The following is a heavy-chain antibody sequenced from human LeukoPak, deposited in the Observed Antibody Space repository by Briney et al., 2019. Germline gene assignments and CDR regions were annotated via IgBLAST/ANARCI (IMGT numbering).Heavy chain of an antibody. CDR3: AFPGIAAASEGVDYYYYGMDV. D-gene: IGHD6-13*01. CDR2: IIPIFGTA. J-gene: IGHJ6*04. CDR1: GGTFSSYA. V-gene: IGHV1-69*06. Sequence: SVKVSCKASGGTFSSYAISWVRQAPGQGLEWMGGIIPIFGTANYAQKFQGRVTITADKSTSTAYMELSSLRSEDTAVYYCAFPGIAAASEGVDYYYYGMDVWGKGTTVTVSS.